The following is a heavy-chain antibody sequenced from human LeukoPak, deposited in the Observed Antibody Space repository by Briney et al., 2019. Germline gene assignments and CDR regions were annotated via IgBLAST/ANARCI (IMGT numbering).Heavy chain of an antibody. Sequence: ASVKVSCKASGYTFTAYYIYWVRQAPGQWLEWMGRINPNSGGTDYAQNFQGRVTMTRDTSNSTGYKELSRLRSDDTAVYYCARGYCSGVTCYLVKNWLDPWGQGTLVTVSS. CDR3: ARGYCSGVTCYLVKNWLDP. CDR1: GYTFTAYY. CDR2: INPNSGGT. J-gene: IGHJ5*02. D-gene: IGHD2-15*01. V-gene: IGHV1-2*06.